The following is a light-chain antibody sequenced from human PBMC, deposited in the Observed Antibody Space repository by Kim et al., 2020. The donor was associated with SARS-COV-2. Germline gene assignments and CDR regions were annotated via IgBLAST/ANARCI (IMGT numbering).Light chain of an antibody. CDR1: QGISSY. J-gene: IGKJ4*01. CDR2: AAS. Sequence: ASTGDRVTINCGASQGISSYLAWYQQKPGKAPKLLIYAASTLQSGVPSRFSGSGSGTDFTLTISCLQSEDFATYYCQQYYSYPPLTFGGGTKVEI. CDR3: QQYYSYPPLT. V-gene: IGKV1-8*01.